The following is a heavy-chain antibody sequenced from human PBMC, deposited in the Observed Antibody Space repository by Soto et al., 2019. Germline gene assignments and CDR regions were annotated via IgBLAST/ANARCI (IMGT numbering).Heavy chain of an antibody. D-gene: IGHD2-2*01. J-gene: IGHJ6*02. CDR3: ARGNCSSPNCYSFSGYYGMDV. CDR1: GGSISSYY. CDR2: IYTSGST. V-gene: IGHV4-4*07. Sequence: SETLSLTCTVSGGSISSYYWSWIRQPAGKGLEWIGRIYTSGSTNYNPFLKSRVTMSLDTSKNQFSLKLTSVTAADTALYYCARGNCSSPNCYSFSGYYGMDVWGQGTTVTVSS.